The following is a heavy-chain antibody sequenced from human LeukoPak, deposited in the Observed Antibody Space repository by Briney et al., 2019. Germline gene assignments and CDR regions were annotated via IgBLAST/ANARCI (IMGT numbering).Heavy chain of an antibody. J-gene: IGHJ6*03. V-gene: IGHV4-39*01. CDR2: IYYSGST. CDR1: GGSISSSSYY. CDR3: ARGFGEYYYYYYMDV. D-gene: IGHD3-10*01. Sequence: SETLSLTCTVSGGSISSSSYYWGWIRQPPGKGLEWIGSIYYSGSTYYNPSLKSRVTISVDTSKNQFSLKLSSVTAADTAVYYCARGFGEYYYYYYMDVWGKGTTVTVSS.